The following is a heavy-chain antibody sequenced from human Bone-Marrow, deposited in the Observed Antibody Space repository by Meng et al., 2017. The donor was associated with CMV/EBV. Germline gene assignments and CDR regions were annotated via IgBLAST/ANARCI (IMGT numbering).Heavy chain of an antibody. CDR2: INPSGGST. CDR3: ARAGGSGSYFYQ. J-gene: IGHJ1*01. CDR1: GGTFSSYA. Sequence: ASVKVSCKASGGTFSSYAISWVRQAPGQGLEWMGMINPSGGSTRYAQRFQGRLSMTRDTSTSTVFLELSSLSSEDTAVYYCARAGGSGSYFYQWGQGTQVTVSS. D-gene: IGHD1-26*01. V-gene: IGHV1-46*01.